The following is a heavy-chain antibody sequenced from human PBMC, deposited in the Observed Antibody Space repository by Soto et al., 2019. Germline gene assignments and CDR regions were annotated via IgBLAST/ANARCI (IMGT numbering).Heavy chain of an antibody. D-gene: IGHD3-22*01. CDR2: IYESGSI. CDR1: GDSIIGYY. J-gene: IGHJ6*02. Sequence: PAETLSLTCTVSGDSIIGYYCTCIRHPPWKGLEWIGYIYESGSINYKPSLKSRVTMSIDTSKDQFSLKLISVTAADTAVYYCARSGRSGYYYYYGMDVWGQGTTVTVSS. CDR3: ARSGRSGYYYYYGMDV. V-gene: IGHV4-59*01.